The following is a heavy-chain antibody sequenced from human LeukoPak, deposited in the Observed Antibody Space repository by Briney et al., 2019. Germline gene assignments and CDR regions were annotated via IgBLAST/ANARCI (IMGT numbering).Heavy chain of an antibody. Sequence: GGSLRLSCAASGFTFSTYWMSWVRQAPGKGLEWVANIKQDGSEKYYVDSVKGRFTISRDNAKNSLYLQMNSLRAEDTAVYYCARDPRLLWFDKQYYYYYYYMDVWGKGTTVTVSS. CDR2: IKQDGSEK. V-gene: IGHV3-7*01. J-gene: IGHJ6*03. D-gene: IGHD3-10*01. CDR1: GFTFSTYW. CDR3: ARDPRLLWFDKQYYYYYYYMDV.